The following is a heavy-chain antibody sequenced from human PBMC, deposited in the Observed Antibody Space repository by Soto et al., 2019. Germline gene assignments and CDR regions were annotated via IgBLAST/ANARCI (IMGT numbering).Heavy chain of an antibody. J-gene: IGHJ5*02. Sequence: NPSETLSLTCTVSGGSISSGVDYWSWIRQHPGKGLEWIGYIYYSGSTYYNPSLKSRVTISVDTSKTQFSLKLSSVTAADTAVYYCARGGSNNWFDPWGQGTLVTVSS. CDR1: GGSISSGVDY. V-gene: IGHV4-31*03. CDR2: IYYSGST. CDR3: ARGGSNNWFDP.